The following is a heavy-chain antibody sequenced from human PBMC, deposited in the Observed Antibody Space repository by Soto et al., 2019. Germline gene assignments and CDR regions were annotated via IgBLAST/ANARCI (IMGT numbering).Heavy chain of an antibody. CDR3: ARSNDYDSSGYYFDY. CDR1: GGSISSSSYY. CDR2: IYYSGST. D-gene: IGHD3-22*01. Sequence: SDTLSLTCTVSGGSISSSSYYWGWIRQPPGKGLEWIGSIYYSGSTYYNPSLKSRVTISVDTSKNQFSLKLSSVTAADTAVYYCARSNDYDSSGYYFDYWGQGTLVTVSS. J-gene: IGHJ4*02. V-gene: IGHV4-39*01.